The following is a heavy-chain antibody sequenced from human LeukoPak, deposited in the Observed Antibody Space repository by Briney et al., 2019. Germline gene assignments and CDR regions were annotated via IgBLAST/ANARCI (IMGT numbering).Heavy chain of an antibody. J-gene: IGHJ4*02. Sequence: ASVKVSCKASGGTFSSYAISWVRQAPGQGLEWMGRIIPILGIANYAQKFQGRVTITADKSTSTAYMELSSLRSEDTAVYYCVRALQWELPVYFDYWGQGTLVTVSS. CDR1: GGTFSSYA. CDR2: IIPILGIA. V-gene: IGHV1-69*04. D-gene: IGHD1-26*01. CDR3: VRALQWELPVYFDY.